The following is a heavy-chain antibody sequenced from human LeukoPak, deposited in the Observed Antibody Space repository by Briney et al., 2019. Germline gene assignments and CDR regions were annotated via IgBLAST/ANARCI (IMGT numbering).Heavy chain of an antibody. Sequence: SETLSLTCTVSGYSISSGYYWGWIRQPPGKGLEWIGSIYHSGSTYYNPSLKSRVTISVDTSKNQFSLKLSSVTAADTAVYYCARAEGILIAAAGTSFLDYWGQGTLVTVSS. CDR2: IYHSGST. CDR3: ARAEGILIAAAGTSFLDY. CDR1: GYSISSGYY. D-gene: IGHD6-13*01. J-gene: IGHJ4*02. V-gene: IGHV4-38-2*02.